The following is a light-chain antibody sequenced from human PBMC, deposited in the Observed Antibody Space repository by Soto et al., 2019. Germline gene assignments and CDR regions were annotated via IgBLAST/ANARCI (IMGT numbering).Light chain of an antibody. CDR3: QQYNNWPRRT. CDR2: GAS. Sequence: EIVMTQSPATLSVSPGERATLSCRASQSVSSNLAWYQQKPGQAPRLLIYGASTRATGIPARFSGSGSGTEFPLTISSLLSEDFAVYYCQQYNNWPRRTFGQGTKVEIK. CDR1: QSVSSN. V-gene: IGKV3-15*01. J-gene: IGKJ1*01.